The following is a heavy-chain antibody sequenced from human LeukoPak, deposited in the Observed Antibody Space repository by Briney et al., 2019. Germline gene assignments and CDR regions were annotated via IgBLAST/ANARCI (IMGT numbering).Heavy chain of an antibody. Sequence: SETLSLTCAVYGGSFSGYYWSWIRQPPGKGLEWIGEINHSGSTNYNPSLKSRVTISVDTSKNQFSLKLSSVTAADTAVYYCARVAGKPSNFDYWGQGTLVTVSS. J-gene: IGHJ4*02. D-gene: IGHD6-25*01. CDR1: GGSFSGYY. CDR3: ARVAGKPSNFDY. CDR2: INHSGST. V-gene: IGHV4-34*01.